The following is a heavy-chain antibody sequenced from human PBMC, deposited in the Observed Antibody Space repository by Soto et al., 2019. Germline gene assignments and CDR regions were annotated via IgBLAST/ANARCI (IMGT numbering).Heavy chain of an antibody. V-gene: IGHV3-66*01. CDR1: GFTVSSNY. J-gene: IGHJ6*03. CDR2: IYSGGST. D-gene: IGHD2-8*01. Sequence: GGSLRLSCAASGFTVSSNYMSWVRQAPGKGLEWVSVIYSGGSTYYADSVKGRFTISRDNSKNTLYLQMNSLRAEDTAVYYCARDSRCTNGVCYTATSYYYYMDVWGKGTTVTVSS. CDR3: ARDSRCTNGVCYTATSYYYYMDV.